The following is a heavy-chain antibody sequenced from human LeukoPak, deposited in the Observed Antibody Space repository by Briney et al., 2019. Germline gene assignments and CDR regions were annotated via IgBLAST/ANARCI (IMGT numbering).Heavy chain of an antibody. V-gene: IGHV4-4*02. CDR3: ARDPSGAFDI. CDR2: IYYTGSR. D-gene: IGHD3-10*01. J-gene: IGHJ3*02. Sequence: SETLSLTCVVSGASISSSDWWSWVRQSPGKGLEWIGEIYYTGSRNYNPSLKSRVAMSVDTSKNQFSLKLSSVTAADTAVYYCARDPSGAFDIWGQGTMVTVSS. CDR1: GASISSSDW.